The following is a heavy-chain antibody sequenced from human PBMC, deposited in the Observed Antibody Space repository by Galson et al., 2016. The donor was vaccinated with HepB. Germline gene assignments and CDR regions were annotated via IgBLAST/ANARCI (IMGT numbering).Heavy chain of an antibody. CDR3: ARDTFGKDDY. J-gene: IGHJ4*02. D-gene: IGHD3-10*01. Sequence: SVKVSCKASGYTFTDYYMHWVRQAPGQGLEWMGWINPNSGGTNYAQKFQGRVTMTRATSISTPYMELSRLRSDDTAVYYCARDTFGKDDYWGQGTLVTVSS. CDR2: INPNSGGT. CDR1: GYTFTDYY. V-gene: IGHV1-2*02.